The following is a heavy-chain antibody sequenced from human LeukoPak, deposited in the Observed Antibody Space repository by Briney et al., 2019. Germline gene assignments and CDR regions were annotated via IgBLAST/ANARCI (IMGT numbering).Heavy chain of an antibody. V-gene: IGHV3-23*01. D-gene: IGHD3-22*01. CDR2: ISGSGGST. Sequence: GGSLRPSCAASGFTFSSYAMSWVRQAPGKGLKWVSTISGSGGSTYYADSVKGRFTISRDNSKNTLYLQMNSLRAEDTAVYYCARDLSRFDYYDSSGYYSTLDYWGQGTLVTVSS. CDR1: GFTFSSYA. J-gene: IGHJ4*02. CDR3: ARDLSRFDYYDSSGYYSTLDY.